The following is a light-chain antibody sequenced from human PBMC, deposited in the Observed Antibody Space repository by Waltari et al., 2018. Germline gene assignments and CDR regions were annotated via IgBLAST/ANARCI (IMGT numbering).Light chain of an antibody. CDR2: DAS. CDR3: QQYDELPLT. V-gene: IGKV1-33*01. Sequence: DIKLPQSPSSLSASVGDSVTITCQVSPDISNSLNWYQQKPGKAPKLLIYDASNLEAGVPSRFSGSGSGADVSYTINSLQPEDYATYYCQQYDELPLTFGGGTNVEI. J-gene: IGKJ4*01. CDR1: PDISNS.